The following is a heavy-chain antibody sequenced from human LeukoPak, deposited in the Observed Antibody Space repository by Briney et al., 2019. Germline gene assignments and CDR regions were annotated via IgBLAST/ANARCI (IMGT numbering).Heavy chain of an antibody. CDR2: IIPILGIA. CDR1: GGTFSSYT. V-gene: IGHV1-69*02. D-gene: IGHD1-26*01. Sequence: ASVKVSCKASGGTFSSYTISWVRQAPGQGLEWMGRIIPILGIANYAQKFQGRVTITADKSTSTAYMELSSLRSEDTAVYYCARGWKGELLPFDYWGQGTLVTVSS. CDR3: ARGWKGELLPFDY. J-gene: IGHJ4*02.